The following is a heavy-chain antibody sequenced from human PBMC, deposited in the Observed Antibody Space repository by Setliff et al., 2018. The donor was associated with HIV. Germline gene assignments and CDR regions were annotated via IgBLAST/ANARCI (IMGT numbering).Heavy chain of an antibody. CDR2: INHGGKT. Sequence: SETLSLTCIVSNYSITSNYYWAWIRQPPGQGLEWIGSINHGGKTYYSPSLKSRVAISVDTSKNQFSLHFQSVTAADTALYFCARLGDFSYSSRCLYAFDFWGHGALVTVSS. CDR3: ARLGDFSYSSRCLYAFDF. J-gene: IGHJ4*01. CDR1: NYSITSNYY. V-gene: IGHV4-38-2*02. D-gene: IGHD2-8*01.